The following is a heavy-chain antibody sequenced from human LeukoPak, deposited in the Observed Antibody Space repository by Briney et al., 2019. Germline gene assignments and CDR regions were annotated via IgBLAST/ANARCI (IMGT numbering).Heavy chain of an antibody. V-gene: IGHV3-66*01. CDR3: ARVYWAPRYFDL. CDR2: IYRGGDS. CDR1: GFTVSSNH. J-gene: IGHJ2*01. D-gene: IGHD2-15*01. Sequence: PGGSLRLFCAASGFTVSSNHMSWVRQAPGKGLEWVSLIYRGGDSYYADSVKGRFTISRDNSKNTLYLQMNSLRAEDTAVYYCARVYWAPRYFDLWGRGTLVTVSS.